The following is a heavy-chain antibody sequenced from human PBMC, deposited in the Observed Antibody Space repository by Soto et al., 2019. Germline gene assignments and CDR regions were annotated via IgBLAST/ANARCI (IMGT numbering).Heavy chain of an antibody. CDR2: VYHTGRT. D-gene: IGHD3-10*01. V-gene: IGHV4-61*01. J-gene: IGHJ5*02. CDR1: GGSFKSGSYY. CDR3: ARGALLWFGSPQVGFDP. Sequence: PSETLSLTCTVSGGSFKSGSYYWSWVRLPPGKGLEWIGYVYHTGRTSYNPSLKSRVTISVDTSKNQFSLKLSSVTAADTAVYYCARGALLWFGSPQVGFDPWGQGTLVTVSS.